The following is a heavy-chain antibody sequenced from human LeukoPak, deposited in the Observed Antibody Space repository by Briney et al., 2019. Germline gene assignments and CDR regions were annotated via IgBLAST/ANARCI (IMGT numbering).Heavy chain of an antibody. CDR1: GGSVTSDY. CDR2: MYYSGST. J-gene: IGHJ4*02. Sequence: PSETLSLTCTVSGGSVTSDYWSWIRQPPGKGLEWIGYMYYSGSTNYNPSLKSRVTISGDTSKNQFSLKLSSVTAADTAVYYCARRYSSSTSCPIDYSGQGTLVSVCS. V-gene: IGHV4-59*08. D-gene: IGHD2-2*01. CDR3: ARRYSSSTSCPIDY.